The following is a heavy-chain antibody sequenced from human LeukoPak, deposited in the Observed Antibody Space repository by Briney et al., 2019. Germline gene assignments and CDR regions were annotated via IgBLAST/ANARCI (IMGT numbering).Heavy chain of an antibody. Sequence: SETLSLTCTVSGDSISSYYWSWIRQPPGKGLEWIGYIYHSGSTNYNPSLKSRVTISIDTSKNQFSLKLSSVTAADTAVYYCARGDYDSSGYHFEDYWGQGTLVTVSS. CDR1: GDSISSYY. D-gene: IGHD3-22*01. V-gene: IGHV4-59*01. CDR2: IYHSGST. J-gene: IGHJ4*02. CDR3: ARGDYDSSGYHFEDY.